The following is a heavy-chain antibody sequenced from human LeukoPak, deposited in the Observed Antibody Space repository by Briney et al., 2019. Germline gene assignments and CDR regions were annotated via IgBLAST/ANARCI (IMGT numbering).Heavy chain of an antibody. CDR2: INPNSGGT. J-gene: IGHJ5*02. CDR1: GYTFTGYY. V-gene: IGHV1-2*02. CDR3: ARDKDLDGSGSYYRFDP. Sequence: ASVKVSCKASGYTFTGYYMHWVRQAPGQGLEWMGWINPNSGGTNYAQKFQGRVTMTRDTSISTAYMELSRLRSDDTAVYYCARDKDLDGSGSYYRFDPWGQGTLVTVSS. D-gene: IGHD3-10*01.